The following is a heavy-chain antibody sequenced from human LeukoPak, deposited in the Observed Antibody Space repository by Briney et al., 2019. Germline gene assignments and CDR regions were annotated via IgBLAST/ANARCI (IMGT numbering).Heavy chain of an antibody. J-gene: IGHJ3*02. D-gene: IGHD5-24*01. Sequence: GGSLRLSCAASGCTFTTYSMSWLRQAPGKGLEWVSSIGSKNSNIYYAESLKGRFSISRDNANNSLFLEVHSLRAEDTAVYYCARQRNGYNKLKDAFDIWGQGTMVTVSS. V-gene: IGHV3-21*01. CDR3: ARQRNGYNKLKDAFDI. CDR1: GCTFTTYS. CDR2: IGSKNSNI.